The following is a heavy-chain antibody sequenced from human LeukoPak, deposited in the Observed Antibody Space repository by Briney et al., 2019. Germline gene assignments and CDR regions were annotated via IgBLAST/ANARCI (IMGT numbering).Heavy chain of an antibody. J-gene: IGHJ3*02. CDR1: GFTFGDYA. V-gene: IGHV3-9*01. CDR3: AKVVGDPPGAFDI. D-gene: IGHD1-26*01. Sequence: PGGSLRLSCAASGFTFGDYAMHWVRQAPGKGLEWVSGISWNSGSIGYADSVKGRFTISRDNAKNSLYLQMNSLRAEDTALYYCAKVVGDPPGAFDIWGQGTMVTVSS. CDR2: ISWNSGSI.